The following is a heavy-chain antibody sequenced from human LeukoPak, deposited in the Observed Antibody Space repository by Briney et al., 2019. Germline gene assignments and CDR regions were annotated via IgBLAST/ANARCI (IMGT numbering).Heavy chain of an antibody. D-gene: IGHD1-14*01. CDR3: TRYNNDHFDY. CDR2: LYSGGST. Sequence: GGSLRLSCAAPGLTVSSNYMSWVRQAPGKGLEWVSVLYSGGSTYYADSVKGRFTISRDNSKNTMSVQMDDLRAEDTAVYYCTRYNNDHFDYWGQGTLVTVSS. V-gene: IGHV3-66*01. CDR1: GLTVSSNY. J-gene: IGHJ4*02.